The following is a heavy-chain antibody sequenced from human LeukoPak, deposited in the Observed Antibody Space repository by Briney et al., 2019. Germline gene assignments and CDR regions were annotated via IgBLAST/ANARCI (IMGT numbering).Heavy chain of an antibody. D-gene: IGHD2-8*01. J-gene: IGHJ4*02. CDR2: ISGSGGST. CDR1: GFTFSSYA. V-gene: IGHV3-23*01. CDR3: AKDSYEAKTDY. Sequence: GGFLRLSCAASGFTFSSYAMSWVRQAPGKGLEGVSAISGSGGSTYYADSVKGRFTISRDNSKNTLYLQMNSLRAEDTAVYYCAKDSYEAKTDYWGQGTLVTVSS.